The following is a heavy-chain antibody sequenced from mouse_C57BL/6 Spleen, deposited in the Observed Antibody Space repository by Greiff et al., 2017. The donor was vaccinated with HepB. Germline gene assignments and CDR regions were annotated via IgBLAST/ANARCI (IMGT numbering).Heavy chain of an antibody. CDR2: IKANNGGT. CDR1: GYTFTDYY. J-gene: IGHJ4*01. V-gene: IGHV1-26*01. Sequence: VQLQQSGPELVKPGASVKISCKASGYTFTDYYMNWVKQSHGKSLEWSGDIKANNGGTSYNQKFKGKATVTVDKSSSTAYMELRSLTSEDSAVYYCARGGNYYGNYDAMDYWGQGTSVTVSS. CDR3: ARGGNYYGNYDAMDY. D-gene: IGHD2-1*01.